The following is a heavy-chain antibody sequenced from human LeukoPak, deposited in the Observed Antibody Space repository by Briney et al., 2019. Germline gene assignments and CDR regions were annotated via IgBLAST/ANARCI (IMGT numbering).Heavy chain of an antibody. CDR1: GFTFSTYW. CDR2: INPDGSGT. CDR3: AKSISPSGYYPYYYYGMDV. J-gene: IGHJ6*02. V-gene: IGHV3-74*01. Sequence: PGGSLRLSCAASGFTFSTYWMHWVRQGPGKGLVWVSRINPDGSGTSHADSVKGRFTISRDNAKNTLYLQMNSLRAEDTAVYYCAKSISPSGYYPYYYYGMDVWGQGTTVTVSS. D-gene: IGHD3-22*01.